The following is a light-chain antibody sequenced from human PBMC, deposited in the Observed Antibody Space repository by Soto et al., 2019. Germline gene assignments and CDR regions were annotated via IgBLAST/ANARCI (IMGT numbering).Light chain of an antibody. Sequence: DIQMTQSPSSLSASVGDRVTITCPASQSISSYLNWYQQKPGKAPKLLIYAASSLQSGVPSRFSGSGSGTDFTLTISSLQPEDFATYYCQHSYSTPRTFGQGTKVEIK. CDR3: QHSYSTPRT. CDR2: AAS. CDR1: QSISSY. V-gene: IGKV1-39*01. J-gene: IGKJ1*01.